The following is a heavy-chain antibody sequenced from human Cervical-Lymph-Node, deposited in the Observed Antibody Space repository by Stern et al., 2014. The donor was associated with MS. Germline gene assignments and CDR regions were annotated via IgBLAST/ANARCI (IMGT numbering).Heavy chain of an antibody. CDR2: ISAYNCNT. Sequence: VKMVEFGAEVKKTGASVKVSCKACGYTFTRYGISWVGQEPGEGLEWMGWISAYNCNTNYSQKLQGRVTMTTDTSTNTTYMELSSLRSDDTAVYYCARGLLGSENAFDIWGQGTMVTVSS. D-gene: IGHD1-26*01. CDR1: GYTFTRYG. CDR3: ARGLLGSENAFDI. V-gene: IGHV1-18*01. J-gene: IGHJ3*02.